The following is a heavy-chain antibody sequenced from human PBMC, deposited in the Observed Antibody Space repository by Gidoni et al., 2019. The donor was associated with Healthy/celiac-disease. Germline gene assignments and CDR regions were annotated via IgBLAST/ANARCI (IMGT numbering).Heavy chain of an antibody. CDR1: GFTFRSYG. Sequence: QVQLVESGGGVVQPGRSLSLSCAASGFTFRSYGMLWVRQAPGKGLEWVAVISYDGSNKYYADSVKGRFTISRDNSKNTLYLQMNSLRAEDTAVYYCAKDQDFWSGSLGYYYYGMDVWGQGTTVTVSS. D-gene: IGHD3-3*01. J-gene: IGHJ6*02. CDR3: AKDQDFWSGSLGYYYYGMDV. V-gene: IGHV3-30*18. CDR2: ISYDGSNK.